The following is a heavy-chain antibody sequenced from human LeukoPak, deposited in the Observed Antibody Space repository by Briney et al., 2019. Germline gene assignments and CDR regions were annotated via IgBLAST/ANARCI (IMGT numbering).Heavy chain of an antibody. D-gene: IGHD1-26*01. CDR2: VFYSGST. Sequence: KTSETLSLTCSVSGGSISSNSYYWGWIRQSPEKGLEWIGSVFYSGSTDYNPSLKSRVTISVDTSNNQFSLKLISVTAADTAVYYCARDGAYSFDPWGQGTLVTVSS. CDR3: ARDGAYSFDP. J-gene: IGHJ5*02. CDR1: GGSISSNSYY. V-gene: IGHV4-39*07.